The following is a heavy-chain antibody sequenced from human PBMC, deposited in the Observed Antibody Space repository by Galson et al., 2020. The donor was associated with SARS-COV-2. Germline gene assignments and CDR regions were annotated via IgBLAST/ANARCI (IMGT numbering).Heavy chain of an antibody. D-gene: IGHD3-22*01. Sequence: GASLKISCAASGFTFSTYAMTWVRQAPGKGLEWVSTITVSGDYTYYADSVKGRFTISRDNSKNTLYLQMNSLRAEDTAIYYCAKDYATMTNFFYFHYGGQGTLVTVSS. J-gene: IGHJ4*02. CDR3: AKDYATMTNFFYFHY. CDR2: ITVSGDYT. V-gene: IGHV3-23*01. CDR1: GFTFSTYA.